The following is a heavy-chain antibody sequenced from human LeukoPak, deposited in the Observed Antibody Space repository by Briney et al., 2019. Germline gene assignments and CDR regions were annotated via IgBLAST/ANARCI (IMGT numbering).Heavy chain of an antibody. Sequence: GGSLRLSCAASGFTFSDHYMDWVRQAPGKGLEWVGRSRNKANRYTTTHGESVRGRFTISRDDSENSLYLQLNSLKTEDTGVYYCVRLSRGAMNYHMDVWGKGTTVTISS. CDR1: GFTFSDHY. CDR2: SRNKANRYTT. D-gene: IGHD3-10*01. V-gene: IGHV3-72*01. CDR3: VRLSRGAMNYHMDV. J-gene: IGHJ6*03.